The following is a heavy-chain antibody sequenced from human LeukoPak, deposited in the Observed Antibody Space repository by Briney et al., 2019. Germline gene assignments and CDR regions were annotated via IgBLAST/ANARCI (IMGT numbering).Heavy chain of an antibody. V-gene: IGHV4-39*07. Sequence: SETLSLTCTVSGGSISSSSYYWGWIRQPPGMGLEWIGSIYYSGSTYYNPSLKSRVTISVDTSKNQFSLNLSSVTAADTAVYYCARETGYSAAYYYYYMDVWGKGTTVTVSS. CDR1: GGSISSSSYY. CDR3: ARETGYSAAYYYYYMDV. CDR2: IYYSGST. J-gene: IGHJ6*03. D-gene: IGHD2-15*01.